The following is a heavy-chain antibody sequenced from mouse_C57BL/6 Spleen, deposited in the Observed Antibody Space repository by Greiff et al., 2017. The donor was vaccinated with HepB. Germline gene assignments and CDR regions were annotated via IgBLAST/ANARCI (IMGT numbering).Heavy chain of an antibody. CDR3: AGDGYYQAWFAY. D-gene: IGHD2-3*01. J-gene: IGHJ3*01. CDR1: GYTFTDYY. Sequence: EVQLKDSGPELVKPGASVKISCKASGYTFTDYYMNWVKQSHGKSLEWIGDINPNNGGTSYNQKFKGKATLTVDKSSSTAYMELRSLTSEDSAVYYCAGDGYYQAWFAYWGQGTLVTVSA. V-gene: IGHV1-26*01. CDR2: INPNNGGT.